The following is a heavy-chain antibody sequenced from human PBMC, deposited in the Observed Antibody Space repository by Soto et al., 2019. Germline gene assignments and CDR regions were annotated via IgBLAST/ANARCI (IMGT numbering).Heavy chain of an antibody. Sequence: SETLSLTCAVYGGSFSGYYWSWIRQLPGKGLEWIGEINHSGSTNYNPSLKSRLTISVDTSKNQISLKLSSVTAADTAVYYCARGGGYFYMDVWGKGTTVTVSS. V-gene: IGHV4-34*01. CDR2: INHSGST. CDR3: ARGGGYFYMDV. D-gene: IGHD2-15*01. J-gene: IGHJ6*03. CDR1: GGSFSGYY.